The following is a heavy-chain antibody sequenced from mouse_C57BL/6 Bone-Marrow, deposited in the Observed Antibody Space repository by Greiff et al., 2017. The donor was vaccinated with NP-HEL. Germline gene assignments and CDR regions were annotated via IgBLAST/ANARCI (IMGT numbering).Heavy chain of an antibody. CDR3: TTLYYDSHYYAMDY. Sequence: EVQVVESGAELVRPGASVKLSCTASGFNIKDDYMHWVKQRPEQGLEWIGWIDPENGDTEYASKFQGKATITADTSSNTAYLQLSSLTSEDTAVYYCTTLYYDSHYYAMDYWGQGTSVTVSS. D-gene: IGHD2-4*01. J-gene: IGHJ4*01. CDR2: IDPENGDT. CDR1: GFNIKDDY. V-gene: IGHV14-4*01.